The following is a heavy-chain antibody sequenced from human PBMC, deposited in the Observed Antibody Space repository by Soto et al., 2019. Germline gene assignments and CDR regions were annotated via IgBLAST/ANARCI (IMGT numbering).Heavy chain of an antibody. J-gene: IGHJ6*02. CDR1: GFTFSSYS. CDR2: ISSSSSYI. D-gene: IGHD2-2*01. Sequence: PGGSLRLSCAASGFTFSSYSMNWFRQAPGKGLEWVSSISSSSSYIYYADSVKGRFTISRDNAKNSLYLQMNSLRAEDTAVYYCARDREMLFNQLLAYYYYGVDVWGQGTTVTVPS. CDR3: ARDREMLFNQLLAYYYYGVDV. V-gene: IGHV3-21*01.